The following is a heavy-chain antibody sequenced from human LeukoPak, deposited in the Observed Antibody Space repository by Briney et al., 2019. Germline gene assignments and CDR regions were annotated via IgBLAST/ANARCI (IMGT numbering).Heavy chain of an antibody. CDR1: GFTFSSYR. D-gene: IGHD5-24*01. CDR2: INTNGDSA. J-gene: IGHJ4*01. V-gene: IGHV3-74*01. CDR3: VRDNAYTFDY. Sequence: PGGSLRLSCAVAGFTFSSYRMNWVRQAPGKGLMWVAHINTNGDSANYADSVKGRFTISRDNAKSTLSLQMNSLRAEDTAIYYCVRDNAYTFDYWGQGTLVTVSS.